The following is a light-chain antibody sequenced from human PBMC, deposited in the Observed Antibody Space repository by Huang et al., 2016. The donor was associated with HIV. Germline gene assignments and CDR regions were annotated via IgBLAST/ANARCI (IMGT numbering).Light chain of an antibody. J-gene: IGKJ3*01. CDR3: QQYNTSPTT. CDR2: GAS. V-gene: IGKV3-15*01. Sequence: EIIMTQFPATLSLSPGERATLSCRASQSVGTQSAGYQQKPGQAPRLIICGASNRATGVPGRISGSGSGTEFTLTISSVQSEDFAVYYCQQYNTSPTTFGPGTRVDVK. CDR1: QSVGTQ.